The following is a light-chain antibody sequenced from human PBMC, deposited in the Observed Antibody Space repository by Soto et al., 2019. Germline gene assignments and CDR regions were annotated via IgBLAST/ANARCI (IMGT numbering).Light chain of an antibody. CDR3: AAWDDSLNGWL. CDR1: SSDVGGDKY. V-gene: IGLV1-44*01. CDR2: TNN. Sequence: QSALTQPASVSGSPGQSITISCTGTSSDVGGDKYVSWYQQLPGTAPKLLIETNNQRPSGVPDRFSGSKSATSASLAISGLQSEDEADYYCAAWDDSLNGWLFGGGTKLTVL. J-gene: IGLJ3*02.